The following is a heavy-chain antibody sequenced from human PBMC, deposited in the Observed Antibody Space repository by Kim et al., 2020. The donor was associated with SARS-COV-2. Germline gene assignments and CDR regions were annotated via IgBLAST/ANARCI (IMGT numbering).Heavy chain of an antibody. CDR3: ARDVSDFWSGTNDYYYYYGMDV. Sequence: ASVKVSCKASGYTFTSYGISWVRQAPGPGLAWMVWISAYHGPTNYSQQLQGRVTMTTDTSTSTAYMELRSLRSDDTAVYYCARDVSDFWSGTNDYYYYYGMDVWGQGTTVTVSS. CDR2: ISAYHGPT. V-gene: IGHV1-18*01. CDR1: GYTFTSYG. J-gene: IGHJ6*02. D-gene: IGHD3-3*01.